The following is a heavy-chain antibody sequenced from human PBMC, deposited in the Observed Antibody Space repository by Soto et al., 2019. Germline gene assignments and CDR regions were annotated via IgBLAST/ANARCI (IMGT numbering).Heavy chain of an antibody. D-gene: IGHD1-26*01. CDR2: LSASGEST. CDR1: GFTFSTYG. CDR3: AKDRWEFTRYFDS. V-gene: IGHV3-23*01. Sequence: EVQLLESGGGLVQPGGSLRLSCAASGFTFSTYGMSWVRQAPGKGLEWISGLSASGESTYADSVKGRFTISRDNSKNTLYLQMNSLRVEDTAFYYCAKDRWEFTRYFDSWGQGTLVTVSS. J-gene: IGHJ4*02.